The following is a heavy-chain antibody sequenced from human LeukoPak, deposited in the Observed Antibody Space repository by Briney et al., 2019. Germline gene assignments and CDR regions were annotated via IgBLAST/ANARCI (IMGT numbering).Heavy chain of an antibody. D-gene: IGHD3-3*01. J-gene: IGHJ4*02. V-gene: IGHV3-30*10. CDR1: GFTFSIYA. CDR3: AREGTYPDFWSGYFEY. CDR2: LSSDGSYD. Sequence: GGSLRLSCSASGFTFSIYAMHWVRQTPDRGLEWVGFLSSDGSYDQYRESVRGRFSISRDNSKNTLYLEMNSLTVDDTGVYYCAREGTYPDFWSGYFEYWGQGTLAIVSS.